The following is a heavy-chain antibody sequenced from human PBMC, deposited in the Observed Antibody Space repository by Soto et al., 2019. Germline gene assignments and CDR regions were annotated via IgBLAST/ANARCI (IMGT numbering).Heavy chain of an antibody. CDR2: ISDSGIST. J-gene: IGHJ4*02. V-gene: IGHV3-23*01. CDR1: GFTFSDYA. D-gene: IGHD1-26*01. Sequence: EVQLLESGGDLVQPGGSLRLSCAASGFTFSDYAMTWVRQAPGKGLEWISTISDSGISTYYADSVKGRFTISRDNSKNTLYLQMNSLRDEDTALYHCAKVPFVGWEVRESDYWGQGTLVTVSS. CDR3: AKVPFVGWEVRESDY.